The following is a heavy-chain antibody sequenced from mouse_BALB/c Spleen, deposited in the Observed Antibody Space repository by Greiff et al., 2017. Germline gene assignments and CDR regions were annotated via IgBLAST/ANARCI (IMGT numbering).Heavy chain of an antibody. V-gene: IGHV1-14*01. Sequence: VQLQQSGPELVKPGASVKMSCKASGYTFTSYVMHWVKQKPGQGLEWIGYINPYNDGTKYNEKFKGKATLTSDKSSSTAYMELSSLTSEDSAVYYCARDNIPPWFAYWGQGTLVTVSA. D-gene: IGHD5-1-1*01. J-gene: IGHJ3*01. CDR3: ARDNIPPWFAY. CDR1: GYTFTSYV. CDR2: INPYNDGT.